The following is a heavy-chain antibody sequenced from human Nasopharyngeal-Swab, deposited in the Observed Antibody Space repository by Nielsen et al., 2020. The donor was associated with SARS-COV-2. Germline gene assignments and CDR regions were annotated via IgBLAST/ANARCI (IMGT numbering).Heavy chain of an antibody. V-gene: IGHV1-69*13. CDR1: GGTFSSYA. CDR3: ARGGITMIVGDYYYGMDV. D-gene: IGHD3-22*01. CDR2: IIPIFGTA. Sequence: SVNVSYKASGGTFSSYALSGVRQAPGQGLEWMGGIIPIFGTANYAQKFQGRVTITADESTSTAYMELSSLRSEDTAVYYCARGGITMIVGDYYYGMDVWGQGTTVTVSS. J-gene: IGHJ6*02.